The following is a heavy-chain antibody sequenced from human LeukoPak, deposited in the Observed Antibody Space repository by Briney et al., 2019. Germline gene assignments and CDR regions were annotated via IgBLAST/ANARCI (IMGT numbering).Heavy chain of an antibody. CDR3: AKNGEFSRKGVDY. J-gene: IGHJ4*02. CDR1: GFTFSTYA. V-gene: IGHV3-23*01. CDR2: VSASGSFS. D-gene: IGHD3-10*01. Sequence: GSSRLSCAASGFTFSTYAMSWVRQAPGKGLEWVSGVSASGSFSYYADSVKGRFTISRDNSKNTLYLQMNTLRAEDTAVYYCAKNGEFSRKGVDYWGQGTLVPVCS.